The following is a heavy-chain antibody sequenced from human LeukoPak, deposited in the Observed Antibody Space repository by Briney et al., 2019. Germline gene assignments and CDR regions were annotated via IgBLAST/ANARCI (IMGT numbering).Heavy chain of an antibody. CDR1: GFTFSSYE. J-gene: IGHJ6*03. CDR3: ARQMIVVDYYYYYYMDV. V-gene: IGHV3-48*03. D-gene: IGHD3-22*01. CDR2: ISSSGSTI. Sequence: PGGSLRLSCAASGFTFSSYEMNWVRQAPGKGLEWVSYISSSGSTIYYADSVKGRFTISRDNAKNSLYLQMNSLRAEDTAVYYCARQMIVVDYYYYYYMDVWGKGTTVTISS.